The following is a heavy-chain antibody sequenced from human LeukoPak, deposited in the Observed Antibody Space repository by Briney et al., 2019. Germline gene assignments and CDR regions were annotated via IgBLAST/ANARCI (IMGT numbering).Heavy chain of an antibody. D-gene: IGHD3-3*01. Sequence: SETLTLTCAVYGGSYSGYYWSWIRQPPGKGLEWIGEINHSGSNKYNPSPKRRVTISVDTSKKHFLFKMSSPAGADTAVYYCARGSPYYDFWSGYYWAFDIWGQGTMVTVSP. CDR1: GGSYSGYY. CDR3: ARGSPYYDFWSGYYWAFDI. CDR2: INHSGSN. V-gene: IGHV4-34*01. J-gene: IGHJ3*02.